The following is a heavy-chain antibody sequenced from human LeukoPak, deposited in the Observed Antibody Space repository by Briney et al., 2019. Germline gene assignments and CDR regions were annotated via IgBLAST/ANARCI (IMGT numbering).Heavy chain of an antibody. D-gene: IGHD6-19*01. J-gene: IGHJ4*02. V-gene: IGHV4-39*01. CDR2: GYSGENP. CDR1: GDSISSSNCY. CDR3: VKHTQWVIRADY. Sequence: SETLSLTCTVSGDSISSSNCYWGWIRQPPGKGLEWIGGGYSGENPHYNPALYNPSLKSRVTLSVDTSKNQFSLRLNSVTAADTSVYYCVKHTQWVIRADYWGQGILVTVSS.